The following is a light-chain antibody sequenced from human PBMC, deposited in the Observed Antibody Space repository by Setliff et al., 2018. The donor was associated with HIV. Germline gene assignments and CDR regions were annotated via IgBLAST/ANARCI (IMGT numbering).Light chain of an antibody. V-gene: IGLV6-57*01. CDR2: EDN. Sequence: NFMLTQPHSVSESPGKTVTISCTRSSGSVASSYVQWYQQRPGSSPTTVIYEDNQRPSGVPDRFSDSIDSSSNSASLTISGLKTEDEADYYCQSYDSSNQVFGTGTKVTVL. CDR1: SGSVASSY. J-gene: IGLJ1*01. CDR3: QSYDSSNQV.